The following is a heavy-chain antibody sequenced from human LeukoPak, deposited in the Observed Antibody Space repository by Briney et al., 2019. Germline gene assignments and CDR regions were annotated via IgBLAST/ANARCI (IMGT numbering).Heavy chain of an antibody. CDR1: GGSFSGYY. Sequence: SETLSLTCAVYGGSFSGYYWRWIRQPPGKGLEWIGEINHSGSTNYNPSLRSRVTISIDTSKNQFSLKLSSVTAADTAVYYCARVFFSRRYYGSGSYLIWFDPWGQGTLVTVSS. D-gene: IGHD3-10*01. CDR2: INHSGST. J-gene: IGHJ5*02. V-gene: IGHV4-34*01. CDR3: ARVFFSRRYYGSGSYLIWFDP.